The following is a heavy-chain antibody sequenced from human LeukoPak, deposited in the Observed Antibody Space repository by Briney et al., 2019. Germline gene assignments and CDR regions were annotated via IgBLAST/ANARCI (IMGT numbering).Heavy chain of an antibody. Sequence: GRSLRLSCAASGFTFSNYGMHWVRQAPGKGLEWVAGISYGGSNEYYADSVKGRFTISRDSSKNTLYLQMNSLRAEDTAVYYCAKDRSTSFVDYWGQGTLVTVSS. CDR3: AKDRSTSFVDY. J-gene: IGHJ4*02. CDR1: GFTFSNYG. D-gene: IGHD2-2*01. CDR2: ISYGGSNE. V-gene: IGHV3-30*18.